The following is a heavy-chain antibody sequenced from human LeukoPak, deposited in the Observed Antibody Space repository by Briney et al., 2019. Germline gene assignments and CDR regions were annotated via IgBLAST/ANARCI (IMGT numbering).Heavy chain of an antibody. Sequence: SQTLSLTCAISGDSVSTKNAGWNWTRQSPSRGLEWLGRTYYNSNWYNNYAVSVRSRITINPDTSKNQFSLQLNFVTPGDTAVYYCSRGWLQQGSDSWGQGTLVTVSS. CDR2: TYYNSNWYN. D-gene: IGHD5-24*01. CDR1: GDSVSTKNAG. J-gene: IGHJ4*02. CDR3: SRGWLQQGSDS. V-gene: IGHV6-1*01.